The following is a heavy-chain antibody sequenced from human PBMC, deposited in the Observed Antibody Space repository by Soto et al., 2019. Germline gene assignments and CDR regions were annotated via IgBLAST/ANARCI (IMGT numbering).Heavy chain of an antibody. CDR3: ARLWLREYYSDY. CDR1: GDSITIYS. J-gene: IGHJ4*02. Sequence: PSETLSLTCTVSGDSITIYSWSWIRQPPGKGLEWIGYFYYSGSPNYNPSLKSRVTISGDTSKNQISLKLSSVTAADTAMYYCARLWLREYYSDYWGQGTLVTVSS. D-gene: IGHD3-10*01. CDR2: FYYSGSP. V-gene: IGHV4-59*01.